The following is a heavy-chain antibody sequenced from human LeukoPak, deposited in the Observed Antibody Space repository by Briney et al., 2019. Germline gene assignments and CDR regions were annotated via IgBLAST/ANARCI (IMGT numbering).Heavy chain of an antibody. CDR2: IYYSGNT. CDR1: GDSISSSNSY. V-gene: IGHV4-39*07. CDR3: ARGPYSYDSSGAFDI. Sequence: PSETLSLTCTVSGDSISSSNSYWGWIRQPPGKGLEWIGRIYYSGNTYYNASLKSRVTISVDTSKNQFSLKLSSVTAADTAVYFCARGPYSYDSSGAFDIWGQGTMVTVSS. D-gene: IGHD3-22*01. J-gene: IGHJ3*02.